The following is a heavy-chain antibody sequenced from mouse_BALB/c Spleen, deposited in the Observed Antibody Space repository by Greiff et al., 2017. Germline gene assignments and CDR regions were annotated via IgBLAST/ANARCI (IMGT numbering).Heavy chain of an antibody. V-gene: IGHV1-84*02. Sequence: VQLQQSGAELAKPGASVKMSCKASGYTFTDYYINWVKQKPGQGLEWIGWIYPGSGNTKYNEKFKGKATLTVDTSSSTAYMQLSSLTSEDTAVYFCARRNGNYEWFAYWGQGTLVTVSA. D-gene: IGHD2-1*01. CDR2: IYPGSGNT. CDR3: ARRNGNYEWFAY. J-gene: IGHJ3*01. CDR1: GYTFTDYY.